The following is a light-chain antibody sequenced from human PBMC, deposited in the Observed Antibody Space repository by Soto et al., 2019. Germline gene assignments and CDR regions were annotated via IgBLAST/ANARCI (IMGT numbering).Light chain of an antibody. V-gene: IGKV3-20*01. CDR3: QQYGNSPLT. J-gene: IGKJ4*01. Sequence: EIVLTQSPVTLSLSPGERATLSCRASQSVSCNSLAWYQQKPGQAPRLLMFGASSRATGIPARFSGSGCGTDFTLTISRLEPEDFAVYSCQQYGNSPLTFGGGTKVEIK. CDR1: QSVSCNS. CDR2: GAS.